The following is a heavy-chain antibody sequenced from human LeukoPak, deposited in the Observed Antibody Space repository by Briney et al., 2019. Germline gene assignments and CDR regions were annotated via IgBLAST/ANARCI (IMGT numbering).Heavy chain of an antibody. CDR2: IIPTLDVA. CDR3: ARAVYDPVGFDY. Sequence: SVKVSCKASGGTFSSYAITWVRQAPGQGLEWMGRIIPTLDVANFAQKFKGRVTITADKFTNTAHLELSSLRSEDTAVYYCARAVYDPVGFDYWGQGTLVTVSS. CDR1: GGTFSSYA. J-gene: IGHJ4*02. D-gene: IGHD3-3*01. V-gene: IGHV1-69*04.